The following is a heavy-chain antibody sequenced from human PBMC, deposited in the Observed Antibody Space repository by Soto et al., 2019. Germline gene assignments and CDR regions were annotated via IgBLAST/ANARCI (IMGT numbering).Heavy chain of an antibody. CDR1: GFSLSTSGVG. CDR2: IYWNDDK. CDR3: AHTTSTVTTFDY. J-gene: IGHJ4*02. D-gene: IGHD4-17*01. Sequence: QITLKESGPTLVKPTQTLTLTCTFSGFSLSTSGVGVGWIRQPPGKALEWLALIYWNDDKRYSPSLKSRLTITKDTSKNQVVLTMTNMDPVDTATYYCAHTTSTVTTFDYWGQGTLVTVSS. V-gene: IGHV2-5*01.